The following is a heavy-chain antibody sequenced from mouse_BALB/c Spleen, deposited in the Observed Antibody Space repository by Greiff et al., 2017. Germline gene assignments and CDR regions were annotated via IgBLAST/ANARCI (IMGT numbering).Heavy chain of an antibody. CDR1: GYSFTGYT. CDR2: INPYNGGT. Sequence: DVQLQESGPELVKPGASMKISCKASGYSFTGYTMNWVKQSHGKNLEWIGLINPYNGGTSYNQKFKGKATLTVDKSSSTAYMELLSLTSEDSAVYYCARFGTTGDYYAMDYWGQGTSVTVSS. D-gene: IGHD1-1*01. V-gene: IGHV1-18*01. J-gene: IGHJ4*01. CDR3: ARFGTTGDYYAMDY.